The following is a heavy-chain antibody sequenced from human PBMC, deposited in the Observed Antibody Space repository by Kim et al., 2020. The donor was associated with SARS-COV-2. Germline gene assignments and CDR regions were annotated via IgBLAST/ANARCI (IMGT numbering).Heavy chain of an antibody. D-gene: IGHD2-2*01. Sequence: KGRFTISRDNSKNKLYLQMNSLRAEDTAVDYCAKQRQGGYCSSTSCSEDYWGQGTLVTVSS. J-gene: IGHJ4*02. V-gene: IGHV3-23*01. CDR3: AKQRQGGYCSSTSCSEDY.